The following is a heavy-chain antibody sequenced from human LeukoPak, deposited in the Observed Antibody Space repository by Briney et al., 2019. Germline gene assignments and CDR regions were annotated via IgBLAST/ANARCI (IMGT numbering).Heavy chain of an antibody. J-gene: IGHJ2*01. V-gene: IGHV4-39*01. D-gene: IGHD3-10*01. CDR2: IYYSGST. CDR3: AALLWFGELVLGWYFDL. CDR1: GGSISSSSYY. Sequence: SETLSLTCTVSGGSISSSSYYWGWIRQPPGKGLEWIGSIYYSGSTYYNPSLKSRVTISVDTSKNQFSLKLSSVTAADTAVYYCAALLWFGELVLGWYFDLWGRGTLVTVSS.